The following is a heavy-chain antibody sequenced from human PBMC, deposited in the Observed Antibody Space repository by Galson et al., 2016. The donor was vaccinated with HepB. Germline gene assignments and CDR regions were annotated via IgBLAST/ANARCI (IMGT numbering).Heavy chain of an antibody. CDR2: VKSRLDGRTT. V-gene: IGHV3-15*01. CDR1: GFTFSHDW. Sequence: SLRLSCAASGFTFSHDWMSWVRQAPGKGPEWVGRVKSRLDGRTTAYAAPVQGRLTVSRDDSQNTLYPQMSGLKSEDTAVYYCTTGLPYDSVWGSYRYQGYWGQGALVTVSS. J-gene: IGHJ4*02. CDR3: TTGLPYDSVWGSYRYQGY. D-gene: IGHD3-16*02.